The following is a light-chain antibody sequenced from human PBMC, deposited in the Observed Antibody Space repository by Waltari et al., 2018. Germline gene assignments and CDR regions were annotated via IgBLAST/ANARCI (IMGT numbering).Light chain of an antibody. Sequence: EFVLTQSPGTLSLSPGERATLSCRASQSVRSGYLAWYQQRRGQAPRLLIYAASSRATGIPDRFSGSGSGSDFILTISRLESEDFAVYYCQQYGSSPYTFGQGTNLEIK. J-gene: IGKJ2*01. CDR2: AAS. CDR3: QQYGSSPYT. CDR1: QSVRSGY. V-gene: IGKV3-20*01.